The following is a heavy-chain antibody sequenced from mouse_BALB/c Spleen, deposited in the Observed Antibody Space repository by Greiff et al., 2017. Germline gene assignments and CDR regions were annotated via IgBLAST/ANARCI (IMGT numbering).Heavy chain of an antibody. V-gene: IGHV5-6-3*01. CDR2: INSNGGST. Sequence: EVKLMESGGGLVQPGGSRKLSCAASGFTFSSYGMSWVRQTPDKRLELVATINSNGGSTYYPDSVKGRFTISRDNAKNTLYLQMSSLKSEDTAMYYCARDMDGNSYYAMDYWGQGTSVTVSS. CDR3: ARDMDGNSYYAMDY. CDR1: GFTFSSYG. D-gene: IGHD2-1*01. J-gene: IGHJ4*01.